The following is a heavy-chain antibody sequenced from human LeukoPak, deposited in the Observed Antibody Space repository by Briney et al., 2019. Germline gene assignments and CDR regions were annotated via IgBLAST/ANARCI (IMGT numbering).Heavy chain of an antibody. D-gene: IGHD4-17*01. Sequence: SVKVSCKASGGTFSSYAISWVRQAPGQGLEWMGGIIPIFGTANYAQKFQGRVTITTDASTSTAYMELSSLRSEDTAVYYCAINDYGDYGPFDYWGQGTLVTVSS. CDR2: IIPIFGTA. CDR3: AINDYGDYGPFDY. V-gene: IGHV1-69*05. CDR1: GGTFSSYA. J-gene: IGHJ4*02.